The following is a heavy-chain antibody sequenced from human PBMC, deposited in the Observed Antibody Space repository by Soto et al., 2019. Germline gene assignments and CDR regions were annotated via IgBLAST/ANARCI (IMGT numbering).Heavy chain of an antibody. CDR1: GYTFTSYG. D-gene: IGHD5-18*01. CDR2: ISAYNGNT. CDR3: ARDLADTAMVKSYYYYYGMDV. V-gene: IGHV1-18*01. J-gene: IGHJ6*02. Sequence: ASVKVSCKASGYTFTSYGISWVRQAPGQGLEWMGWISAYNGNTNYAQKLQGRVTMTTDTSTSTAYMELRSLRSDDTAVYYCARDLADTAMVKSYYYYYGMDVWGQGTTVTVSS.